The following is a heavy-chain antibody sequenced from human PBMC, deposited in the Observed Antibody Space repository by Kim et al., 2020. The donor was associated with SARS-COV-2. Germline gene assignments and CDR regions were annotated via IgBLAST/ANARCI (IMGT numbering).Heavy chain of an antibody. D-gene: IGHD1-26*01. Sequence: SETLSLTCAVYGGSFSGYYWSWIRQPPGKGLEWIGEINHSGSTNYNPSLKSRVTISVDTSKNQFSLKLSSVTAADTAVYYCARGPYRNPRRGSYYDYWGQGTLVTVSS. CDR2: INHSGST. CDR1: GGSFSGYY. CDR3: ARGPYRNPRRGSYYDY. V-gene: IGHV4-34*01. J-gene: IGHJ4*02.